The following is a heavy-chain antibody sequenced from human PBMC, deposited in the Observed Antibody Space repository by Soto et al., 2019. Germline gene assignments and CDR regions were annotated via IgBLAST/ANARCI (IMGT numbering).Heavy chain of an antibody. D-gene: IGHD5-12*01. CDR3: ARAEEWLLDY. CDR2: ISSSSSYI. V-gene: IGHV3-21*01. CDR1: GFTFSSYS. J-gene: IGHJ4*02. Sequence: EVQLVESGGGLVKPGGSVRLSCAASGFTFSSYSMNWVRQAPGKGLEWVSSISSSSSYIYYADSVKGRFTISRDNAKNSLYLQMNSLRAEDTAVYYCARAEEWLLDYWGQGTLVTVSS.